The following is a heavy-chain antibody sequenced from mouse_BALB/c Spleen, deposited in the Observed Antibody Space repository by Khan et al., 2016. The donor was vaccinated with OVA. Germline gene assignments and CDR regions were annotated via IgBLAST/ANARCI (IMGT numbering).Heavy chain of an antibody. CDR2: ISTDSVNT. Sequence: VQLQQSGPELVRPGVSVKISCKGSGYTFTDYAMHWVKQSHAKSLEWIGGISTDSVNTNYNQKFKGKVTLTVDKSSSTAYLELARMTSEDSAIYYCAIRDYFDYWGQGTTLPVSS. CDR1: GYTFTDYA. V-gene: IGHV1S137*01. CDR3: AIRDYFDY. J-gene: IGHJ2*01.